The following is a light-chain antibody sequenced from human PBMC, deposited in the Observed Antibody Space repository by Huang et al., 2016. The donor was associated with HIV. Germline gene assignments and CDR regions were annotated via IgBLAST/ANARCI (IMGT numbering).Light chain of an antibody. CDR1: QSVRSN. Sequence: EIAMTQSPATLSVSPGERATLSCRASQSVRSNLAWYQQKPGPAPRLLIYGASTRPTGIPARFSGSGSGTEFTLTISSLQSEDFAVYYCQQYDNWPPLTFGGGTKVEI. J-gene: IGKJ4*01. CDR2: GAS. CDR3: QQYDNWPPLT. V-gene: IGKV3-15*01.